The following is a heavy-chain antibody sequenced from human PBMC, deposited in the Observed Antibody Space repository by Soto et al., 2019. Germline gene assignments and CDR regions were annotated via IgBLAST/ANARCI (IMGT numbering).Heavy chain of an antibody. J-gene: IGHJ4*02. CDR1: GGTIRSSNYY. Sequence: PSETLSLTCTVSGGTIRSSNYYWAWIRQPPGKGLEWIGSIDYSGSTYYNPSLKSRVTISVDTSKNHFSLKLTSVTAADTAMYYCARAVNDFWSGFSYYFDFWGQGNMVTVSS. D-gene: IGHD3-3*01. CDR3: ARAVNDFWSGFSYYFDF. CDR2: IDYSGST. V-gene: IGHV4-39*02.